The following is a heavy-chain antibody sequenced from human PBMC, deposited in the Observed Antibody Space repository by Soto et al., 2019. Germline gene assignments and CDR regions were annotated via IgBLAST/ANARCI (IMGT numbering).Heavy chain of an antibody. CDR2: ISYDGSNK. CDR1: GFTFSSYA. J-gene: IGHJ5*02. D-gene: IGHD3-22*01. CDR3: ARDYKTIVVTNNWFDP. V-gene: IGHV3-30-3*01. Sequence: AGGSLRLSCAASGFTFSSYAMHWVRQAPGKGLEWVAVISYDGSNKYYADSVKGRFTISRDNSKNTLYLQMNSLRAEDTAVYYCARDYKTIVVTNNWFDPWGQGTLVTVSS.